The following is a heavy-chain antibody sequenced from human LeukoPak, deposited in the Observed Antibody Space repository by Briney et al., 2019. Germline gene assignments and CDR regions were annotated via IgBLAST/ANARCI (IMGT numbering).Heavy chain of an antibody. CDR2: IYYSGTT. D-gene: IGHD3-22*01. V-gene: IGHV4-39*01. Sequence: SETLSLTCTVSGDSITNSSYYWGRIRQPPGKGLEWIGSIYYSGTTSYNPSLKSRVTMSVDTSKNQFSLKLNSVTAADTAVYYCARQFITLIVVVITPNWFDPWGQGTLVTVSS. J-gene: IGHJ5*02. CDR3: ARQFITLIVVVITPNWFDP. CDR1: GDSITNSSYY.